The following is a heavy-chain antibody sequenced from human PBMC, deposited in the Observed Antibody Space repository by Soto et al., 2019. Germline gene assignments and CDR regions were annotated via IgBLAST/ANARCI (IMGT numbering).Heavy chain of an antibody. V-gene: IGHV3-30*18. CDR3: AKDPRYIYGYSVDY. Sequence: GGSLRLSCAASGFTFSTYGMHWVRQAPCKGLEWVAVISYDGSNKYYADSVKGRFTISRDNSKNTLYLQMNSLRAEDTAVYYCAKDPRYIYGYSVDYWGQGTLVTVSS. CDR1: GFTFSTYG. D-gene: IGHD5-18*01. J-gene: IGHJ4*02. CDR2: ISYDGSNK.